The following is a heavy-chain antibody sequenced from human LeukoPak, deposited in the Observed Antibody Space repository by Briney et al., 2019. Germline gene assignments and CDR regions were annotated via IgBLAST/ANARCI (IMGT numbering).Heavy chain of an antibody. J-gene: IGHJ6*02. D-gene: IGHD2-2*01. CDR3: AREGGYETYCSSATNCLYYYNYDMDV. V-gene: IGHV1-2*06. CDR2: IIPDSGGT. CDR1: GYTFTSYY. Sequence: GASVKVSCKASGYTFTSYYMHWVRQAPGQGLEWMGRIIPDSGGTNYAQKFQGRVTMTRDTSIRTAYMELSRLRSDDTAVYYCAREGGYETYCSSATNCLYYYNYDMDVWGQGTTVTVSS.